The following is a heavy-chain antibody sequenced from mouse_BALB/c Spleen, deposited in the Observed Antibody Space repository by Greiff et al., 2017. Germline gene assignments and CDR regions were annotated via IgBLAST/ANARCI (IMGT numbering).Heavy chain of an antibody. CDR3: ARGTVVATNMDY. CDR1: GFTFTDYY. CDR2: IRNKANGYTT. V-gene: IGHV7-3*02. D-gene: IGHD1-1*01. Sequence: EVMLVESGGGLVQPGGSLRLSCATSGFTFTDYYMSWVRQPPGKALEWLGFIRNKANGYTTEYSASVKGRFTISRDNSQSILYLQMNTLRAEDSATYYGARGTVVATNMDYGGQGTTLTVSS. J-gene: IGHJ2*01.